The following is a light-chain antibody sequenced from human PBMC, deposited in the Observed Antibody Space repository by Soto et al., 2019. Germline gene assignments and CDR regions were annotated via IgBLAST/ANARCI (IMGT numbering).Light chain of an antibody. CDR3: QQYTTSPLT. V-gene: IGKV1-5*03. CDR2: FVS. Sequence: DIQMTQSPSTLSASVGDTVTITCRASQSIGSYLAWYQQKPGKAPDLLIHFVSILIPAVPSRFSGSGSGTEFTLTISSLQPDDFANYYCQQYTTSPLTFGGGTEVEI. J-gene: IGKJ4*01. CDR1: QSIGSY.